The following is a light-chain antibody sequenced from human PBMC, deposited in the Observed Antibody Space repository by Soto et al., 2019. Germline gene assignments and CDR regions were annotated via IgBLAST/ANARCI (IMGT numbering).Light chain of an antibody. CDR1: QSVSSSY. J-gene: IGKJ5*01. Sequence: EIVLTQSPGTLSLSPGERATLSCRASQSVSSSYIAWYQQRPGQTPSLLIYGASTRATGIPDRFSGSGSGTHFTLTISRLEPEDFAVYYCQQYGSSSTFGQGTRLEI. CDR2: GAS. CDR3: QQYGSSST. V-gene: IGKV3-20*01.